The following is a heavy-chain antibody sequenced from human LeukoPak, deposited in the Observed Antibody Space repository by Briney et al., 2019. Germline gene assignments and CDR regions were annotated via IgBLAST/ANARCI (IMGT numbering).Heavy chain of an antibody. CDR3: ARDGIDSSGFDFDY. J-gene: IGHJ4*02. V-gene: IGHV3-11*01. D-gene: IGHD3-22*01. CDR2: ISTSAGTI. Sequence: PGGSLRLSCAASGFTFSDYYMTWIRQAPGKGLEWISYISTSAGTIYYADSVKGRFTISRDNAKNSLYLQMNSLRAEDTAVYYCARDGIDSSGFDFDYWGQGTLVTVSS. CDR1: GFTFSDYY.